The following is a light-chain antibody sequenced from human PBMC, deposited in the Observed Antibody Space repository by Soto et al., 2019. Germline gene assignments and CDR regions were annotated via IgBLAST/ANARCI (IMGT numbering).Light chain of an antibody. V-gene: IGLV2-8*01. CDR3: SSYAGSNNVL. Sequence: QSVLTQPPSASGSPGQSVTISCTGTSSDVGGYNYVSWYQQHPGKAPKLMIFEVSKRPSGVPDCFSGSKSGNTASLTVSGLQAEDEADYYCSSYAGSNNVLFGGGTKVTVL. J-gene: IGLJ2*01. CDR1: SSDVGGYNY. CDR2: EVS.